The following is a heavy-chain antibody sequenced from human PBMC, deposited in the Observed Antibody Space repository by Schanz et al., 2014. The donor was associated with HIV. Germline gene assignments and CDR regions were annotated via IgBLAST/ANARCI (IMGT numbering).Heavy chain of an antibody. V-gene: IGHV1-18*01. CDR3: ARNQYQLLPFDY. J-gene: IGHJ4*02. CDR2: INPDNGRT. CDR1: GYTFTSYG. Sequence: QVQLVQSGAEVKKPGASVKVSCKASGYTFTSYGISWVRQGPGQGLEWMGWINPDNGRTYYAKKFQGRVTMTRDTSITTASLDLSRLRSDDTAVYYCARNQYQLLPFDYWGQGTLVTVSS. D-gene: IGHD1-1*01.